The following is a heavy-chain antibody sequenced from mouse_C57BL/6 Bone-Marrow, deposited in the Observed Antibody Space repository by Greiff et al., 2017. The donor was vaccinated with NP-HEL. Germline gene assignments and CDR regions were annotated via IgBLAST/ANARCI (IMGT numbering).Heavy chain of an antibody. CDR1: GFTFSSYA. V-gene: IGHV5-4*03. CDR2: ISDGGSYT. J-gene: IGHJ3*01. D-gene: IGHD3-1*01. Sequence: EVNVVESGGGLVKPGGSLKLSCAASGFTFSSYAMSWVRQTPEKRLEWVATISDGGSYTYYPDNVKGRFTIYRDNANNNLYLQMSHLKSEDTAMYYCASDWGYSAWFAYWRQGTLVTVSA. CDR3: ASDWGYSAWFAY.